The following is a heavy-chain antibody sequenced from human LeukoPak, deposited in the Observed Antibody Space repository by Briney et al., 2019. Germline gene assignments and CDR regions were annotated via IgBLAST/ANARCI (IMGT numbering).Heavy chain of an antibody. CDR3: ARHQRSYEAFDI. Sequence: SETLSLTCTVSGGSLSSYYWSWVRHPAGEGVEWIGRICTSGSTNYNPSLKSRVTMSVDTSKNQFSLKLSSVTAADTAVYYCARHQRSYEAFDIWGEGTMVTVSS. J-gene: IGHJ3*02. CDR2: ICTSGST. V-gene: IGHV4-4*07. D-gene: IGHD3-3*01. CDR1: GGSLSSYY.